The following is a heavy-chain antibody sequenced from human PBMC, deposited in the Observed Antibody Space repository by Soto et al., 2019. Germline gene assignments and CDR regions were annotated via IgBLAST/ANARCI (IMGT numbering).Heavy chain of an antibody. CDR3: ASLPSYYYDSSGSDY. V-gene: IGHV3-30-3*01. Sequence: QVQLVESGGGVVQPGRSLRLSCAASGFTFSSYAMHWVRQAPGKGLEWVAVISYDGSNKYYADSVKGRFTISRDNSKNTLYLQMNSLRAEDAAVYYCASLPSYYYDSSGSDYWGQGTLVTVSS. CDR1: GFTFSSYA. D-gene: IGHD3-22*01. CDR2: ISYDGSNK. J-gene: IGHJ4*02.